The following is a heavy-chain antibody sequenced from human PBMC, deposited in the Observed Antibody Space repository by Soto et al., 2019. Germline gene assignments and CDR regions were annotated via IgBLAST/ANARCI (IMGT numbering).Heavy chain of an antibody. CDR1: GFTFSSNW. CDR3: ARGSSSWYVSFDH. Sequence: GGSLRLSCSASGFTFSSNWMHWVRQAPGKGLVWVSRINSDGSITSYADSVKGQFTISRDNAKNTLYLQMNSLRAEDTAVYYCARGSSSWYVSFDHWVKGIMVTVSS. V-gene: IGHV3-74*01. CDR2: INSDGSIT. D-gene: IGHD6-13*01. J-gene: IGHJ4*02.